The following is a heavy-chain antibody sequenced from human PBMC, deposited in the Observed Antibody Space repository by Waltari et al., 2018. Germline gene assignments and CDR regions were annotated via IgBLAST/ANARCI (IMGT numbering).Heavy chain of an antibody. D-gene: IGHD2-15*01. CDR2: IYYSGSP. Sequence: QMQLQESGPGLVKPSEPLSLTCPVSGGSIRSSTYSWGWIRQPPGKGLEWIGNIYYSGSPYYKPSLKSRLTISVDTSKNQFSLNLRSVTAADTAVYYCARLPISLGVGSVFDIWGQGTMVTVSS. J-gene: IGHJ3*02. V-gene: IGHV4-39*01. CDR3: ARLPISLGVGSVFDI. CDR1: GGSIRSSTYS.